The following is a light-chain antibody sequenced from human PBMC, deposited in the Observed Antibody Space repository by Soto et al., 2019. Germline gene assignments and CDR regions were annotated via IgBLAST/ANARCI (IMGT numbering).Light chain of an antibody. CDR3: CSTTGDITYV. CDR2: EVT. J-gene: IGLJ1*01. Sequence: QSALTQPPSVSGSPGQSITISCTGTNSDVGAYNYVSWYQQHPGKAPKLIIREVTNRPSGVSSRFSGSKSGNTASLTISGLQAEDEADYSCCSTTGDITYVVGNGTKVTVL. V-gene: IGLV2-14*01. CDR1: NSDVGAYNY.